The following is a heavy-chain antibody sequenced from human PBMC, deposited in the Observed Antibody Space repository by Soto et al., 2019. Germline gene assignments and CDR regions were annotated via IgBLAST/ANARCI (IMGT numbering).Heavy chain of an antibody. Sequence: GGSLRLSCAASGFTFSFYAMSWVRQAPGKGLEWVSSIGDSGDSTYYADSVKGRFTISRDNSKNTLYLQMNGLRAEDTAAYYCAKDLGAQPTNYMDVWGKGTTVTVSS. CDR3: AKDLGAQPTNYMDV. J-gene: IGHJ6*03. V-gene: IGHV3-23*01. D-gene: IGHD3-16*01. CDR1: GFTFSFYA. CDR2: IGDSGDST.